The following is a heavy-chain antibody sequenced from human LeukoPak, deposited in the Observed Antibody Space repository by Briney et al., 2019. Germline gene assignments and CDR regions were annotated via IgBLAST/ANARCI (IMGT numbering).Heavy chain of an antibody. CDR1: GGSISSHY. J-gene: IGHJ4*02. CDR3: ARRIDYGGSPFDC. Sequence: SETLSLTCTVSGGSISSHYWSWIRQPPGKGLEWIGYINYSGSTSYNPSLKSRVTISIDTSKNRFSLKLNSVAAADTAVYYCARRIDYGGSPFDCWGQGTLVTVSS. D-gene: IGHD4-23*01. V-gene: IGHV4-59*08. CDR2: INYSGST.